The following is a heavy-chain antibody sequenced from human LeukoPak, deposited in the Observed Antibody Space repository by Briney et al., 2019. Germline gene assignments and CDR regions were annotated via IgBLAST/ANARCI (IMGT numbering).Heavy chain of an antibody. V-gene: IGHV4-59*01. CDR1: GGSISSYH. Sequence: SETLSLTCTVSGGSISSYHWSWIRQPPGKGLEWIGYIYYSGSNNYNPSLKSRVTISVDTSKNQFSLKLSSVTAADTAVYYCASSERGFLGPNTYYFDYWGQGTLVTVSS. J-gene: IGHJ4*02. CDR3: ASSERGFLGPNTYYFDY. D-gene: IGHD3-3*01. CDR2: IYYSGSN.